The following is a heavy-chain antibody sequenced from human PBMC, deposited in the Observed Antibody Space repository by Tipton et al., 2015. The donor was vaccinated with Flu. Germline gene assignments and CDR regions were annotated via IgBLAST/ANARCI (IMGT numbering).Heavy chain of an antibody. Sequence: TLSLTCTVSGGSISSYYWSWIRQPPGKGLEWIGYIYYSGSTNYNPSLKSRVTISVDTSKNQFSLKLSSVTAADTAVYYCARLGASWFDPWGQGTLVTVSS. V-gene: IGHV4-59*08. D-gene: IGHD3-16*01. J-gene: IGHJ5*02. CDR3: ARLGASWFDP. CDR2: IYYSGST. CDR1: GGSISSYY.